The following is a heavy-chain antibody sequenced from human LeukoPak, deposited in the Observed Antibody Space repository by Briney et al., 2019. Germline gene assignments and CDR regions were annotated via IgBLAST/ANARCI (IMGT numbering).Heavy chain of an antibody. CDR2: IWYDGSNK. CDR1: GFTFSSYG. D-gene: IGHD3-16*01. CDR3: AKDHPKYYDYVWGSSGMDV. J-gene: IGHJ6*04. V-gene: IGHV3-33*03. Sequence: HPGRSLRLSCAASGFTFSSYGMHWVRQAPGKGLEWVADIWYDGSNKYYADSVKGRFTISRDKSKNALYLQMNSLRAEDTAVYYCAKDHPKYYDYVWGSSGMDVWGKGTTVTVSS.